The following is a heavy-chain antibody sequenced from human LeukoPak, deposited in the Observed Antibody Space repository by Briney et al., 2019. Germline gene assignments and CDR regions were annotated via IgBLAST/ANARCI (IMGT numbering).Heavy chain of an antibody. Sequence: GGSLRLSCAASRYIFHDFVVHWVRHRPGKGLEWVAGITWNSATIGYAGSVRGRFTISRDNAKKSVHLQMNSLTTDDTALYYCARGHPYYLDSWGPGTPVTVSS. CDR1: RYIFHDFV. V-gene: IGHV3-9*01. J-gene: IGHJ4*02. CDR2: ITWNSATI. CDR3: ARGHPYYLDS. D-gene: IGHD3-10*01.